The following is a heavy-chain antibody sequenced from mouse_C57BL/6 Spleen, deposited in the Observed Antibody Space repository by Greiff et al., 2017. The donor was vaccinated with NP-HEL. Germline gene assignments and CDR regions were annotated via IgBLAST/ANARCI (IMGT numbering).Heavy chain of an antibody. J-gene: IGHJ1*03. V-gene: IGHV1-52*01. D-gene: IGHD1-1*01. CDR3: ARGGFYYGSSYGYFDV. CDR2: IDPSDSET. Sequence: QQSCKASGYTFTSYWMHWVKQRPIQGLEWIGNIDPSDSETHYIQKFKDKATLTVDKSSSTAYMQLSSLTSEDSAVYCCARGGFYYGSSYGYFDVWGTGTTVTVSS. CDR1: GYTFTSYW.